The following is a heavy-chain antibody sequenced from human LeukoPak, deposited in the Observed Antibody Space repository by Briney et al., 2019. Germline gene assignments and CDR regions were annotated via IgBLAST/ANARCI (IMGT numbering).Heavy chain of an antibody. V-gene: IGHV1-69*05. CDR3: ARDIGSGYYADAFDI. J-gene: IGHJ3*02. D-gene: IGHD3-22*01. Sequence: SVEVSCKASGGTFSSYAISWVRQAPGQGLEWMGRIIPIFGTANYAQKFQGRVTITTDESTSTAYMELSSLRSEDTAVYYCARDIGSGYYADAFDIWGQGTMVTVSS. CDR2: IIPIFGTA. CDR1: GGTFSSYA.